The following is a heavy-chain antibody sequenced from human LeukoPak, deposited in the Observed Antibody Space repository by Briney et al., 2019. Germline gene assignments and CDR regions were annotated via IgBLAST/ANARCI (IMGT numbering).Heavy chain of an antibody. D-gene: IGHD5-24*01. CDR1: GGTFSSYA. V-gene: IGHV1-69*13. CDR2: IIPIFGTA. CDR3: ARVPGVEMATTDFGY. Sequence: SVKVSCKASGGTFSSYAISWVRQAPGQGLEWMGGIIPIFGTANYAQKFQGRVTITADESTSTAYMELSSLRSEDTAVYYCARVPGVEMATTDFGYWGQGTLVTVSS. J-gene: IGHJ4*02.